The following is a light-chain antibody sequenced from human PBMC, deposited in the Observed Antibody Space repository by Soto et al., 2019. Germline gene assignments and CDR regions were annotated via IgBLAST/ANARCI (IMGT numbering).Light chain of an antibody. Sequence: QSVLTQPASVSGSRGQSITISCAGTSSDIGGYNYVSWYQQHPGKAPKVMIYEVSNRPSGVSNRFSGSKSGNTASLTISGLQAKDEADYYCSSYTSSSTLYVFGSGTKVTVL. J-gene: IGLJ1*01. CDR2: EVS. V-gene: IGLV2-14*01. CDR3: SSYTSSSTLYV. CDR1: SSDIGGYNY.